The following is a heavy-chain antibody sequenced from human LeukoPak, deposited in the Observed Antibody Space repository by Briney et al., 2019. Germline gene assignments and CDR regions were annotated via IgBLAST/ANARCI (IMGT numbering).Heavy chain of an antibody. CDR3: AKGSNSGYDEYYYYYYMDV. CDR1: GFAFSSYA. Sequence: GGSLRLSCAASGFAFSSYAMSWVRQAPGKGLEWVSAISGSGGSTYYADSVKGRFTISRDNSKNTLYLQMNSLRAEDTAVYYCAKGSNSGYDEYYYYYYMDVWGKGTTVIVAS. D-gene: IGHD5-12*01. J-gene: IGHJ6*03. CDR2: ISGSGGST. V-gene: IGHV3-23*01.